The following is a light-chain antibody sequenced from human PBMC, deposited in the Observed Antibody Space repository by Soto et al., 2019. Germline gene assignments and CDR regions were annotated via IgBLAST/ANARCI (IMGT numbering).Light chain of an antibody. J-gene: IGKJ2*01. CDR1: QSVRNY. Sequence: EIVLTQSPATLSLSPGERATLSCRASQSVRNYLAWYQQKPGQAPRLLIYDASNRATGIPARFSGSGSGTDFTLTISSLEPEDFAVYYCQQRSSGYTFGEVTKLEIK. CDR3: QQRSSGYT. V-gene: IGKV3-11*01. CDR2: DAS.